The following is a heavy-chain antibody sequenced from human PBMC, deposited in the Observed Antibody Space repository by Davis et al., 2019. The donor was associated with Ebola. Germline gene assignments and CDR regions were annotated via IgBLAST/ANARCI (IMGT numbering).Heavy chain of an antibody. CDR1: GGSISSGGYY. CDR2: IYYSGST. D-gene: IGHD2-21*01. CDR3: ARTIRQPRHSRFDY. J-gene: IGHJ4*02. Sequence: PSETLSLTCTVSGGSISSGGYYWSWIRQHPGKGLEWIGYIYYSGSTYYNPSLKSRVTISVDTSKNQFSLKLSSVTAADTAVYYCARTIRQPRHSRFDYWGQGTLVTVSS. V-gene: IGHV4-31*03.